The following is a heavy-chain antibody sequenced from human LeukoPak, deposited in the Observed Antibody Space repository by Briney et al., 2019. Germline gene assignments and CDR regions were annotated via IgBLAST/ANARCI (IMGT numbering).Heavy chain of an antibody. CDR3: AKVPGATLPVH. CDR1: GFTFNSYA. Sequence: GGSLRLSCAASGFTFNSYALSWVRQAPGKGLEWVSAISGSGGSTYYADSVKGRFTISRDNSKNTLYLQMNSLRAEDTAVYCCAKVPGATLPVHWGQGTLVTVSS. V-gene: IGHV3-23*01. D-gene: IGHD2-15*01. CDR2: ISGSGGST. J-gene: IGHJ4*02.